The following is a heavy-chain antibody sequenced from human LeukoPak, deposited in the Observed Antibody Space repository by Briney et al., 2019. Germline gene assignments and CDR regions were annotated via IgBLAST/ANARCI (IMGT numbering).Heavy chain of an antibody. CDR3: ARGALYSNSDY. CDR2: ISAYNGNT. D-gene: IGHD4-11*01. V-gene: IGHV1-18*01. CDR1: GYTFSIYA. J-gene: IGHJ4*02. Sequence: GASVTVSFTASGYTFSIYAMHWVRQAPGQGLEWMGWISAYNGNTNYAQKLQGRVTMTTDTSTSTAYMELRSLRSDDTAVYYCARGALYSNSDYWGQGTLVTVSS.